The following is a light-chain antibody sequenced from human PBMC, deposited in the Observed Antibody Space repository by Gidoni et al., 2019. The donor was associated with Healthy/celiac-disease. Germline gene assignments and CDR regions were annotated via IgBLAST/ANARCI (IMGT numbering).Light chain of an antibody. J-gene: IGKJ4*01. CDR3: QQYNNWPLT. Sequence: PATLAASPGERVTLTCRASQDVSSNLAWYQQKPGQAPRLLIYGASTRATGIPARFSGSGSGTEFTFTISSLQSEDFAVYYCQQYNNWPLTFGGGTKVEIK. CDR1: QDVSSN. CDR2: GAS. V-gene: IGKV3-15*01.